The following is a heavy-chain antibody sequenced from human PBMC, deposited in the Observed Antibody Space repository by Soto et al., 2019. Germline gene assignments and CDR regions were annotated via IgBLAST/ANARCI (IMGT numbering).Heavy chain of an antibody. CDR2: IYSTGST. J-gene: IGHJ3*02. CDR3: AREPIVLHVDAFDI. CDR1: AGSISTGDYY. D-gene: IGHD1-26*01. V-gene: IGHV4-30-4*01. Sequence: QVQLQESGPGLVKPSQTLSLPCTISAGSISTGDYYWSWIRQPPGKVLEWIGYIYSTGSTYYTPSLKSRVTMSVDRSKGQSSRKPSSVTAADAAVYYSAREPIVLHVDAFDIWGQGTMVTVSA.